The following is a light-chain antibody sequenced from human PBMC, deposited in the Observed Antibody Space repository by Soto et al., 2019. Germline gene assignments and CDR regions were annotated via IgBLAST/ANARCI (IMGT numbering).Light chain of an antibody. CDR1: SSDVGGYNY. J-gene: IGLJ1*01. V-gene: IGLV2-8*01. Sequence: QSALTQPPSASGSPGQSVTISCTGTSSDVGGYNYVSWYQQHPGKAPKLMIYSDDQRPSGVPDRFSGSKSGTSASLAISGLQAEDEADYYCAAWDDSLSGYVFGTGTKVTVL. CDR3: AAWDDSLSGYV. CDR2: SDD.